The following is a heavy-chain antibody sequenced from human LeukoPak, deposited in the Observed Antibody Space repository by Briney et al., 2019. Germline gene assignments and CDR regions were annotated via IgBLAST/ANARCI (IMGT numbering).Heavy chain of an antibody. D-gene: IGHD1-1*01. V-gene: IGHV3-23*01. CDR2: ISGSGGST. CDR1: GFTFSNYA. J-gene: IGHJ3*02. CDR3: ARLEGGSYAFDI. Sequence: PGGSLRLSCAASGFTFSNYAMSWVRQAPGKGLEWVSGISGSGGSTYYADSVKGRFTISRDNAKNTLYLQMNSLRAEDTAVYYCARLEGGSYAFDIWGQGTMVTVSS.